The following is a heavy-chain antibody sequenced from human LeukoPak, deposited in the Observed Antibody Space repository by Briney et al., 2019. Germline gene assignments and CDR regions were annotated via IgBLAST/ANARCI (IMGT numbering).Heavy chain of an antibody. CDR2: IKQDGSEK. J-gene: IGHJ6*03. CDR3: ARGDEVVAADYYYYMDV. D-gene: IGHD2-15*01. Sequence: PGGSLRLSCAASGFTFSNHWMSWVRQAPGKGLEWVANIKQDGSEKYYVDSVKGRFTISRDNAKNSLNLQMNSLRAEDTAVYYCARGDEVVAADYYYYMDVWGKGTTVTISS. V-gene: IGHV3-7*01. CDR1: GFTFSNHW.